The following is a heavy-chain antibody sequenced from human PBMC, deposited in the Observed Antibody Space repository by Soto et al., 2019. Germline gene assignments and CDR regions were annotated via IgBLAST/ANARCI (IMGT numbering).Heavy chain of an antibody. CDR2: IYYSGST. J-gene: IGHJ6*03. CDR1: GGSISSYY. D-gene: IGHD4-4*01. CDR3: ARLMTTVTTSNYYYYMDV. V-gene: IGHV4-59*08. Sequence: SETLSLTCTVSGGSISSYYWSWIRQPPGKGLEWIGYIYYSGSTNYNPSLKSRVTISVDTSKNQFSLKLSSVTAADTAVYYCARLMTTVTTSNYYYYMDVWGKGTTVTVSS.